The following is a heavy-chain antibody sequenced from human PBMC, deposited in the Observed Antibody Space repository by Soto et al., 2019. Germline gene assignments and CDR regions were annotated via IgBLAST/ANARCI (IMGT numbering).Heavy chain of an antibody. CDR2: ISYEGSNK. V-gene: IGHV3-30*03. Sequence: QVQLVESGGGVVQPGRSLRLSCVVSGFTFSSYGMHWVRQAPGKGLEWLSFISYEGSNKYYADYVKGRFTISRDNSQNTLFLHMSTLKPEDTSMYSCVPHPTVIAVISTGDGVFDIWGQGTRVTVSS. CDR1: GFTFSSYG. D-gene: IGHD2-8*02. J-gene: IGHJ3*02. CDR3: VPHPTVIAVISTGDGVFDI.